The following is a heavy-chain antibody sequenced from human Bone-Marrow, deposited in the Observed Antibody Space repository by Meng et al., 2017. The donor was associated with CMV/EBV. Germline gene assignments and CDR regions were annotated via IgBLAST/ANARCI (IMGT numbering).Heavy chain of an antibody. V-gene: IGHV3-15*07. D-gene: IGHD2-15*01. CDR1: TFSNAW. CDR3: TTDAIVVVVAATVAVDY. J-gene: IGHJ4*02. CDR2: IKSKTDGGTT. Sequence: TFSNAWMNWVRQAPGKGLEWVGRIKSKTDGGTTDYAAPVKGRFTISRDDSKNTLYLQMNSLKTEDTAVYYCTTDAIVVVVAATVAVDYWGQGTLVTVSS.